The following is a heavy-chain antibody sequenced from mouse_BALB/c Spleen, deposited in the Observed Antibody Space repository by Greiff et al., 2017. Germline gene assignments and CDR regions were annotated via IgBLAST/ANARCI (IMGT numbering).Heavy chain of an antibody. J-gene: IGHJ2*01. CDR2: ISSGSSTI. CDR1: GFTFSSFG. D-gene: IGHD2-3*01. V-gene: IGHV5-17*02. Sequence: EVMLVESGGDLVKPGGSLKLSCAASGFTFSSFGMHWVRQAPEKGLEWVAYISSGSSTIYYADTVKGRFTISRDNPKNTLFLQMTSLRSEDTAMYYCARSMIFDYWGQGTTLTVSS. CDR3: ARSMIFDY.